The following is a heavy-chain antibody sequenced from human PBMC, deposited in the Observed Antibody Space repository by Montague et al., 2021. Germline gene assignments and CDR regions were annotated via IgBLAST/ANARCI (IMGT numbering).Heavy chain of an antibody. V-gene: IGHV4-39*01. J-gene: IGHJ5*02. CDR1: GGSISSDNYY. CDR2: IHYTGSA. CDR3: ARPRVTQDHLFDP. D-gene: IGHD2-15*01. Sequence: SETLSLTCTVSGGSISSDNYYWAWIRQPPGKGLEWIGSIHYTGSAHHNPSLNSRVTISADTSKNKFSLKLISVTAADTAVYYCARPRVTQDHLFDPWGQGTLVTVSS.